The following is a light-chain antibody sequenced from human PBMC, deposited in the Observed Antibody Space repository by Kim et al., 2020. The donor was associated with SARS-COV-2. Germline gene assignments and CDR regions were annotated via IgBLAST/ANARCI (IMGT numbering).Light chain of an antibody. V-gene: IGLV3-1*01. CDR1: KLGEKY. Sequence: SYELTQPPSVSVSPGQTASITCSGDKLGEKYACWYLQKPGQSPVLVMYQDDKRPSGIPERFSGSNSRDTATLTISGAQAMDEADYYCQAWDSSTFYVFGTGTKVTVL. J-gene: IGLJ1*01. CDR3: QAWDSSTFYV. CDR2: QDD.